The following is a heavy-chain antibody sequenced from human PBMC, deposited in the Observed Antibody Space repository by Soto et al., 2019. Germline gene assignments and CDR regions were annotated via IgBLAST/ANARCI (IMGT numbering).Heavy chain of an antibody. Sequence: QVQLVESGGGVVQPGRSLKLSWAASGFTFSNYAIHWVRQAPGKGLEGVAVIASDGKDKRYADSVKGRFTISRDNSKNTVYLQMNSLRGEDTAVYYCAKDGAIAAADYFFDYWGQGSLVTVSS. CDR3: AKDGAIAAADYFFDY. D-gene: IGHD6-13*01. CDR2: IASDGKDK. J-gene: IGHJ4*02. CDR1: GFTFSNYA. V-gene: IGHV3-30*18.